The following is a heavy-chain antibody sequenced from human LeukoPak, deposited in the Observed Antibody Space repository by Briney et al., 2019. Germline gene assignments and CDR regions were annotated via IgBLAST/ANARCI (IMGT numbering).Heavy chain of an antibody. CDR1: GFTFSRYA. J-gene: IGHJ4*02. CDR2: ISGSGGST. D-gene: IGHD3-3*01. CDR3: AKMNDFPD. Sequence: PGGSLRLSCAASGFTFSRYAMRWGRQAPGKGREGGSAISGSGGSTYYADAVKGRVTISRDNSKNTLYLQMNSLRAEDTAVYYCAKMNDFPDWGQGTLVTVSS. V-gene: IGHV3-23*01.